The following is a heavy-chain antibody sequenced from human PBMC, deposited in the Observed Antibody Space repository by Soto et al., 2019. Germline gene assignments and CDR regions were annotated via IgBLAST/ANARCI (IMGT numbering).Heavy chain of an antibody. CDR3: AKDVGYCSGGSCYYFDY. V-gene: IGHV3-30*18. J-gene: IGHJ4*02. Sequence: QVQLVESGGGVVQPGRSLRLSCAASGFTFSSYGMHWVRQAPGKGLEWVAVISYDGSNKYYADSVKGRFTISRDNSKNTLYLQMNSLRAEDTAVYYCAKDVGYCSGGSCYYFDYWGQGTLVTVSS. D-gene: IGHD2-15*01. CDR1: GFTFSSYG. CDR2: ISYDGSNK.